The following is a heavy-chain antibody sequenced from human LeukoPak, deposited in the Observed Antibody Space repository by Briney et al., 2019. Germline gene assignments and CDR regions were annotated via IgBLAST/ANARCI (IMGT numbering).Heavy chain of an antibody. CDR1: GYSISSGYY. J-gene: IGHJ4*02. D-gene: IGHD2-2*01. CDR2: IYHSGST. V-gene: IGHV4-38-2*02. CDR3: ARVKVPAAPFDY. Sequence: SETLSLTCTDSGYSISSGYYWGWIRQPPGKGLEWIGSIYHSGSTYYNPSLKSRVTISVDTSKNQFSLKLSSVTAADTAVYYCARVKVPAAPFDYWGQGTLVTVSS.